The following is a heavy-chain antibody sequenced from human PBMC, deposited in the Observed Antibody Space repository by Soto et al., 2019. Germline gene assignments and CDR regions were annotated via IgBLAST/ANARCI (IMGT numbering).Heavy chain of an antibody. CDR1: GFNFNSYT. Sequence: LRLSCSASGFNFNSYTMNWVRQVPGKGLEGVSSISRFSDRTYYADSVKGRFAIFRANAENSVYLQVNRLRAADTAVYYCARVGAYFGEFDYFDYGGPGTPVTVAT. J-gene: IGHJ4*01. V-gene: IGHV3-21*06. D-gene: IGHD3-10*01. CDR2: ISRFSDRT. CDR3: ARVGAYFGEFDYFDY.